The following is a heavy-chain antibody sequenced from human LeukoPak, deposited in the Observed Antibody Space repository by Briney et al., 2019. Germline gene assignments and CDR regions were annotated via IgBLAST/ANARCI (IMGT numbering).Heavy chain of an antibody. D-gene: IGHD3-22*01. CDR3: TTDYYDSSGYYENY. J-gene: IGHJ4*02. CDR1: GFTFSNAW. Sequence: KSGGSLRLSCAASGFTFSNAWMSWVRQAPGKGLEWVGRIKSKTDGGTTDYAAPVKGRFTISRDDSKNTLYLQMNSLKTEDTAVYYCTTDYYDSSGYYENYWDQGTLVTVSS. V-gene: IGHV3-15*01. CDR2: IKSKTDGGTT.